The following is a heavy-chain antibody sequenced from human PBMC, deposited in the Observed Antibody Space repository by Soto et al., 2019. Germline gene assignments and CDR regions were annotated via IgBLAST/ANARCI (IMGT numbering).Heavy chain of an antibody. CDR3: ARESGENWSYEAY. V-gene: IGHV4-4*07. J-gene: IGHJ4*02. CDR2: VYPCGHT. Sequence: QVHVQESGPGLVKPAETLSLTCAVSGDSISSYSWNWIRQTAGRGLEWIGRVYPCGHTQYRSSFETRVTVSVDMSTNQFFLELRSVTAADTAVYYCARESGENWSYEAYWGQGTQVTVSS. D-gene: IGHD1-7*01. CDR1: GDSISSYS.